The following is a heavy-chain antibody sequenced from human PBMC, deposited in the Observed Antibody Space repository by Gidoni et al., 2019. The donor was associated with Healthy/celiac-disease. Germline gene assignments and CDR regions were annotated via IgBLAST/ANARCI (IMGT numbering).Heavy chain of an antibody. V-gene: IGHV3-23*01. Sequence: EVQLLESGGGLVQPGGSLRLSCAASGFPFSRYAMSWVRQAPGKGLEWVSAISGSGGSTYYADSVKGRFTISRDNSKNTLYLQMNSLRAEDTAVYYCAKSGGYYDSSGYSHPPALVDVWGQGTTVTVSS. D-gene: IGHD3-22*01. CDR1: GFPFSRYA. CDR2: ISGSGGST. J-gene: IGHJ6*02. CDR3: AKSGGYYDSSGYSHPPALVDV.